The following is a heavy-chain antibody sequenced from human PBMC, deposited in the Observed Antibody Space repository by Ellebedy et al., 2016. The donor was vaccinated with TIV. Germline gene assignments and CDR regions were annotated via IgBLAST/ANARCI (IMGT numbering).Heavy chain of an antibody. V-gene: IGHV3-20*04. Sequence: GESLKISXAASGFTFDDYPMSWVRQVPGKGLQWVSTINWSGDNTRYADSVKGRFTISRDNAKNSLYLQMNSLRAEDTAVYYCAKVHWKTLQLLESFDYWGQGTLVTVSS. D-gene: IGHD3-3*01. J-gene: IGHJ4*02. CDR3: AKVHWKTLQLLESFDY. CDR1: GFTFDDYP. CDR2: INWSGDNT.